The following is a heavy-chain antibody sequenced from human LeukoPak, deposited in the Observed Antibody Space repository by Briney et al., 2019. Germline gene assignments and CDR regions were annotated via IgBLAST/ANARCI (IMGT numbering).Heavy chain of an antibody. V-gene: IGHV3-21*01. CDR1: GFTFSSYS. CDR3: ARDTTYYDFWSGYYTRGFDP. D-gene: IGHD3-3*01. Sequence: PGGSLRLSCAASGFTFSSYSMTWVRQAPGKGLEWVSSISSSSSYIYYADSVKGRFTISRDNAKNSLYLQMNSLRAEDTAVYYCARDTTYYDFWSGYYTRGFDPWGQGTLVTVSS. CDR2: ISSSSSYI. J-gene: IGHJ5*02.